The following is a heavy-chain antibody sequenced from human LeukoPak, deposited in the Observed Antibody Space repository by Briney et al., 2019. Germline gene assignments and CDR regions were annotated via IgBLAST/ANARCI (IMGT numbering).Heavy chain of an antibody. CDR2: ISSSSSYI. V-gene: IGHV3-21*01. J-gene: IGHJ6*04. Sequence: GGSLRLSCAASGFTFSSYCMNWVRQAPGKGLEWVSSISSSSSYIYYADSVKGRFTISRDNAKNSLYLQMNSLRAEDTAVYYCAELGITMIGGVWGKGTTVTISS. D-gene: IGHD3-10*02. CDR1: GFTFSSYC. CDR3: AELGITMIGGV.